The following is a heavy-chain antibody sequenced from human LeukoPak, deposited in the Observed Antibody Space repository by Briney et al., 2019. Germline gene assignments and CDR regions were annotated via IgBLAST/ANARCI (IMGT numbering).Heavy chain of an antibody. CDR2: INPFSGAT. J-gene: IGHJ4*02. V-gene: IGHV1-2*07. CDR3: AKGLDYGDPFNFDY. D-gene: IGHD4-17*01. Sequence: ASVKVSCKASGFTFNAYYIHWVRQAPGQGLDWLGWINPFSGATKYTHKFQGRVTMTGDTSINTAFMELSRLKSDDTAVYYCAKGLDYGDPFNFDYWGQGTLVTVS. CDR1: GFTFNAYY.